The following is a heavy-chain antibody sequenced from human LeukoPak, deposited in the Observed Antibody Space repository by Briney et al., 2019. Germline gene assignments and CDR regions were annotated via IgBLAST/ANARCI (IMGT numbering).Heavy chain of an antibody. J-gene: IGHJ4*02. D-gene: IGHD2-15*01. CDR1: GYTFTSYG. V-gene: IGHV1-18*04. CDR3: ARDSGVVIAAAGDY. Sequence: ASVKVSCKASGYTFTSYGISWVRQAPGQGLEWMGWTSAYNGNTNYAQKLQGRVTMTTDTSTSTAYMVLRSLRSDDTAVYYCARDSGVVIAAAGDYWGQGTLVTVSS. CDR2: TSAYNGNT.